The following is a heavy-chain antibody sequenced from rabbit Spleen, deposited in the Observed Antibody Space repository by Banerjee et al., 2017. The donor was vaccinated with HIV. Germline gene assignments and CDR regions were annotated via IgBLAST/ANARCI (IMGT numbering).Heavy chain of an antibody. Sequence: QEQLVESGGDLVKPEGSLTLTCTASGLSFSSYWMCWVRQAPGKGLEWIGCCNIVTGKSVYASWAKGRFTMSRTSSTTVTLQMTSLTAADTATYFCARDLVAVIGWNFNLWGPGTLVTVS. V-gene: IGHV1S45*01. CDR1: GLSFSSYW. J-gene: IGHJ4*01. CDR3: ARDLVAVIGWNFNL. D-gene: IGHD1-1*01. CDR2: CNIVTGKS.